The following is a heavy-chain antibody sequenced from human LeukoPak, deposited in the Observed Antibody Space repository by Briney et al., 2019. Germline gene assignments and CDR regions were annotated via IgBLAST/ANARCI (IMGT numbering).Heavy chain of an antibody. J-gene: IGHJ4*02. V-gene: IGHV4-39*01. CDR2: SYYSGST. CDR3: TRLADCSSTRCHDY. Sequence: SETLSLTCTVSGGSISSRTYYWGWIRQPPGKGLEWIGSSYYSGSTYYNPSLKSRVTISIDTSKNQFSLKLRSVTAADTAVYYCTRLADCSSTRCHDYWGQGTLVTVSS. D-gene: IGHD2-2*01. CDR1: GGSISSRTYY.